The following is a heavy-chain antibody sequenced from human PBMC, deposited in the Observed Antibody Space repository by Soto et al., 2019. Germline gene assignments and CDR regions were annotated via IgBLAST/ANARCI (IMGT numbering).Heavy chain of an antibody. CDR1: GFIFSIFG. J-gene: IGHJ4*02. Sequence: PGGSLRRHSAVSGFIFSIFGMHRVRHAPGKGMEWAAVIWCDGSSKYYADAVKGRFTISRDNAKNSVYLQMNSLGAEVTAVYYGATELNIIVVVPGYWGQGTLVTVSS. CDR2: IWCDGSSK. CDR3: ATELNIIVVVPGY. D-gene: IGHD3-22*01. V-gene: IGHV3-33*01.